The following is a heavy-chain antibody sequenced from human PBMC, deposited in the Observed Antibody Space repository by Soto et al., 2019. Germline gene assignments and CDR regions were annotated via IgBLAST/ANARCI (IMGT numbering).Heavy chain of an antibody. CDR1: GFTFTNFA. D-gene: IGHD2-2*01. Sequence: GGSLRLSCAASGFTFTNFAMNWVRQAPGKGLEWVSVISGTGDTTYNADSVKGRFTISRDNSMNTAFLQMNSLRAEDTALYYCAKGYCSSTSCSFDYWGQGTLVTVSS. J-gene: IGHJ4*02. CDR2: ISGTGDTT. V-gene: IGHV3-23*01. CDR3: AKGYCSSTSCSFDY.